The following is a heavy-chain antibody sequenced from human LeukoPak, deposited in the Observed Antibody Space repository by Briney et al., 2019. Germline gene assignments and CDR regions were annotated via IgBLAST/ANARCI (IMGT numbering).Heavy chain of an antibody. D-gene: IGHD5-24*01. J-gene: IGHJ4*02. V-gene: IGHV3-21*04. CDR3: ARGATGPSY. CDR2: ISSSSSYI. Sequence: GGSLRLSCAASGFTFSSYSMNWVRQAPGKGLEWVSSISSSSSYICYADSVKGRFTISRDNAKNSLYLQMNSLRAEDTAVYYCARGATGPSYWGQGTLVTVSS. CDR1: GFTFSSYS.